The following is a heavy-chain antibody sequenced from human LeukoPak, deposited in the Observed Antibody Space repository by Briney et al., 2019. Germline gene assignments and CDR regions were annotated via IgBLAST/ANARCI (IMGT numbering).Heavy chain of an antibody. CDR1: GFTFSSYG. Sequence: GGSLRLSCAASGFTFSSYGMSWVRQAPGKGLEWVSAITGSGGGTYYADSLKGRFTISRDNSKNTLYLQMNNLRAEDTAVYYCAKVRADNDYGDSHPPIWGQGTLVTVSS. J-gene: IGHJ4*02. CDR2: ITGSGGGT. D-gene: IGHD4-17*01. CDR3: AKVRADNDYGDSHPPI. V-gene: IGHV3-23*01.